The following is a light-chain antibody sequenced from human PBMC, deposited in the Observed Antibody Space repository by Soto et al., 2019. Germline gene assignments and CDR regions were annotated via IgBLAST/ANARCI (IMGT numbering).Light chain of an antibody. CDR3: SSYTSSSTDV. J-gene: IGLJ1*01. CDR2: DVS. CDR1: SSDVGGYNY. V-gene: IGLV2-14*01. Sequence: QPVLTQPASVSGSPGQSITISCTGTSSDVGGYNYVSWYQQHPGKAPKLMIYDVSNRPSGVSNRFSGSKSGNTASLTISGLQDEDEADYYCSSYTSSSTDVFGTGTKLTVL.